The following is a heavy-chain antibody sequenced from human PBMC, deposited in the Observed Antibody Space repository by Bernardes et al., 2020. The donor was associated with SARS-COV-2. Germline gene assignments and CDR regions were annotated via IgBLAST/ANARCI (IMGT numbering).Heavy chain of an antibody. CDR3: ARDSVGARGFDY. V-gene: IGHV4-34*01. D-gene: IGHD1-26*01. CDR2: INHSGST. CDR1: GGSFSGYY. Sequence: SETLSLTCAVYGGSFSGYYWSWIRQPPGKGLEWIGEINHSGSTNYNPSLKSRVTISVDTSKNQFSLKLSSVTAADTAVYYCARDSVGARGFDYWGQGTLVTVSS. J-gene: IGHJ4*02.